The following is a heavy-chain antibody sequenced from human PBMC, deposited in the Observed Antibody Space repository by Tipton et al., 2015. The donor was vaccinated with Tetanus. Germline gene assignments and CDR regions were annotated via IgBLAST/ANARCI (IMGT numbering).Heavy chain of an antibody. CDR2: INSGGSAR. D-gene: IGHD3-16*01. V-gene: IGHV3-74*01. J-gene: IGHJ4*02. CDR3: AREDGGPTLDYFDS. CDR1: GFNSRSYW. Sequence: SLRLSCEVSGFNSRSYWMHWVRQVPGKGLVWVSRINSGGSARSYADSVKGRFTISRDNDKNTLYLQMNSLRPEDTAVYYCAREDGGPTLDYFDSWGQGALVIVSS.